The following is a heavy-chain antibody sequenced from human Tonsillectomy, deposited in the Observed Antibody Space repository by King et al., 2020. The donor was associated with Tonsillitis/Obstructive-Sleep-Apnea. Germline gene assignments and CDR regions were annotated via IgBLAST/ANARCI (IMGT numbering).Heavy chain of an antibody. V-gene: IGHV4-34*01. CDR1: GGSFSGYY. J-gene: IGHJ5*02. Sequence: VQLQQWGAGLLKPSETLSLTCAVYGGSFSGYYWSWIRQPPGKGLEWVGEINHSGSTNYNPSLKSRVTISEDTSKNQSSLKLSTLTAADTAVYYCARRVVVVAATVFDPWGQGTLVTVSS. D-gene: IGHD2-15*01. CDR2: INHSGST. CDR3: ARRVVVVAATVFDP.